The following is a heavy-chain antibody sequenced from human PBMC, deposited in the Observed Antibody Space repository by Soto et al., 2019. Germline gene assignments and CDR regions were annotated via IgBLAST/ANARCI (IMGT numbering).Heavy chain of an antibody. CDR2: IKSKTDGGTT. CDR1: GFTFSNAW. D-gene: IGHD3-9*01. V-gene: IGHV3-15*01. Sequence: GGSLRLSCAASGFTFSNAWMSWVRQAPGKGLEWVGRIKSKTDGGTTDYAAPVKGRFTISRDDSKNTLYLQMNSLKTEDTAVYYCTTATYDILTGSIVPWGQGTLVTVSS. J-gene: IGHJ5*02. CDR3: TTATYDILTGSIVP.